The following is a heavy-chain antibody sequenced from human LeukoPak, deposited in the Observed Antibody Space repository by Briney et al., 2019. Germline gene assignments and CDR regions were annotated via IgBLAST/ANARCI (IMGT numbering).Heavy chain of an antibody. CDR2: MSGDGGYI. CDR1: GFTFSIYA. V-gene: IGHV3-23*01. Sequence: PGGSLRLSCAASGFTFSIYATAWVRQAPGKGLEWVSTMSGDGGYIKSADSVKGRFTISRDNSKNTLYLQMNSLRAEDTAVYYCAKEEGDSSFDYWGQGTLVTVSS. D-gene: IGHD5-24*01. CDR3: AKEEGDSSFDY. J-gene: IGHJ4*02.